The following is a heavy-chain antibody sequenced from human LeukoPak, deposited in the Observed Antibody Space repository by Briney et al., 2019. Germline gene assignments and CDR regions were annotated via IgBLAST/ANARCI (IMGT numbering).Heavy chain of an antibody. Sequence: QSGGSLRLSCAASGFTFSSYAMSWVRQAPGKGLEWVSAISGSGGSTYYADSVKGRFTISRDNSKNTLYLQMNSLRAEDTAVYYCAKVHSPSSGWYFDYWGQGTLVTVSS. CDR3: AKVHSPSSGWYFDY. J-gene: IGHJ4*02. V-gene: IGHV3-23*01. CDR1: GFTFSSYA. CDR2: ISGSGGST. D-gene: IGHD6-19*01.